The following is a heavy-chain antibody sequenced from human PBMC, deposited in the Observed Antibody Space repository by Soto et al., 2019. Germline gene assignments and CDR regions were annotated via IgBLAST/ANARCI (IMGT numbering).Heavy chain of an antibody. CDR1: GGTFSSYP. J-gene: IGHJ4*02. D-gene: IGHD5-18*01. CDR3: AREAVDTAMIGYFDS. Sequence: QVQLMQSGAEVKKPGSSVMVSCKASGGTFSSYPISWVRQAPGQGLEWMGRIVPILGMANYAQKFQGRVTITADKSTGAACMGLGSLTSEDTALYFCAREAVDTAMIGYFDSWGPGTLVTVSS. V-gene: IGHV1-69*04. CDR2: IVPILGMA.